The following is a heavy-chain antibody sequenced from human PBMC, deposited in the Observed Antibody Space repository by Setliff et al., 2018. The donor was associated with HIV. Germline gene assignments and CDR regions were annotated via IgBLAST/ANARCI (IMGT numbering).Heavy chain of an antibody. Sequence: SVKVSCKASGGTFSSYVISWVRQAPGQGPEWMGGIIPMYGVANYAQKFQGRVTITTDESTSTAFMELSSLRSEDTAVYYCALPYCGGGNCWSSASLPPAGWFDPWGQGTLVTVSS. CDR3: ALPYCGGGNCWSSASLPPAGWFDP. D-gene: IGHD2-15*01. CDR1: GGTFSSYV. J-gene: IGHJ5*02. CDR2: IIPMYGVA. V-gene: IGHV1-69*05.